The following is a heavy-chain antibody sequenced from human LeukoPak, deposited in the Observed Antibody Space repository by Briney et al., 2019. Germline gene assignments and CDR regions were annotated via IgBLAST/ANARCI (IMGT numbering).Heavy chain of an antibody. CDR3: ARGRDYDFWSGYFDN. CDR1: GFTFSSYA. V-gene: IGHV3-30*01. J-gene: IGHJ4*02. D-gene: IGHD3-3*01. CDR2: ISYDGSNK. Sequence: PGGSLRLSCAASGFTFSSYAMHWVRQAPGKGLEWVAVISYDGSNKYYADSVKGRFTISRDNSKNTLYLQMNSLRAEDTAVYYCARGRDYDFWSGYFDNWGQGTLVTVSS.